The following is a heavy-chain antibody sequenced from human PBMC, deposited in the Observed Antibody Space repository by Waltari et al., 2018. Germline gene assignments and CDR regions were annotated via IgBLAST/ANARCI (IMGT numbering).Heavy chain of an antibody. D-gene: IGHD3-9*01. CDR1: GYTFPSYG. CDR3: ARAPRYRHFDWLWGRDAFDI. V-gene: IGHV1-18*01. J-gene: IGHJ3*02. Sequence: QVQLVQSGAEVKKPGASVKVSCQASGYTFPSYGIRWVRQAPGQGLEWIGWISAYNGNTNYAQKLQGRVTMTTDTSTSTAYMELRSLRSDDTAVYYCARAPRYRHFDWLWGRDAFDIWGQGTMVTVSS. CDR2: ISAYNGNT.